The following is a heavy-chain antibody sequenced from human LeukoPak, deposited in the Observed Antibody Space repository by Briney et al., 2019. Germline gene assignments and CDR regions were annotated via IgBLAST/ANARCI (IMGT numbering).Heavy chain of an antibody. CDR3: AKGEQQLVRYYYGMDV. CDR2: ISGSGGST. CDR1: GFTFSSYA. V-gene: IGHV3-23*01. J-gene: IGHJ6*02. D-gene: IGHD6-13*01. Sequence: GGSLRLSCAASGFTFSSYAMSWVRQAPGKGLEWVSAISGSGGSTYYADSVKGWFTISRDNSKNTLYLQMNSLRAEDTAVYYCAKGEQQLVRYYYGMDVWGQGTTVTVSS.